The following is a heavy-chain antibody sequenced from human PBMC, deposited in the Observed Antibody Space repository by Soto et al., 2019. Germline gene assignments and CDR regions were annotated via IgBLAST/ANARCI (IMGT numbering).Heavy chain of an antibody. D-gene: IGHD5-18*01. CDR2: INPNSGGT. J-gene: IGHJ3*02. CDR3: ARDRKSGAMVTHDAFDI. Sequence: ASVKVSCKASGYTFTGYYMHWVRQAPGQGLEWMGWINPNSGGTNYAQKFQGRVTMTRDTSISTAYMELSRLRSDDTAVYYCARDRKSGAMVTHDAFDIWGQGTMVTVSS. CDR1: GYTFTGYY. V-gene: IGHV1-2*02.